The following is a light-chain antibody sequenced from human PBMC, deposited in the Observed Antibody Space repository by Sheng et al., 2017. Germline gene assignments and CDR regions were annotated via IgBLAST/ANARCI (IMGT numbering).Light chain of an antibody. J-gene: IGKJ1*01. CDR1: QSINKW. Sequence: DIQLTQSPSTLSASVGDRVTITCRASQSINKWVAWYQQRPGQSPKLLIYKASLLERGVPSRFSGSGSGTEFTLTIGSLQSDDFATYYCLQNNSHPRTFGQGTKVEMK. V-gene: IGKV1-5*03. CDR3: LQNNSHPRT. CDR2: KAS.